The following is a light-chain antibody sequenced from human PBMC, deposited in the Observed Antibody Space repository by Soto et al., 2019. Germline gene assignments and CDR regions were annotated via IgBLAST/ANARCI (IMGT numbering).Light chain of an antibody. CDR2: ATS. CDR1: QSVGTN. CDR3: QQYGSSPPIT. V-gene: IGKV3-20*01. Sequence: IVMTQSPATLSVSPGEPATLSCRASQSVGTNLAWYQQKPGQPPRLLIYATSTRVTGVPVRFSGGGSGTDFTLTISRLEPEDFAVYYCQQYGSSPPITFGQGTRLEIK. J-gene: IGKJ5*01.